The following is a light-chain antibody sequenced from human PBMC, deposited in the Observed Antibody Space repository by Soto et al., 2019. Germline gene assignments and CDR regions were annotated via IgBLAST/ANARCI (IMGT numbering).Light chain of an antibody. J-gene: IGKJ3*01. V-gene: IGKV3-20*01. CDR2: GAS. Sequence: EIVLTQSPGILSLSPGERATLSCRASQSVSSTYLAWYQQKPGQAPRLLIYGASSRATGIPDRFSGSGSGKDFTLTISRLEPEDFAVYYCQQYGTSPITFGPGTKVD. CDR3: QQYGTSPIT. CDR1: QSVSSTY.